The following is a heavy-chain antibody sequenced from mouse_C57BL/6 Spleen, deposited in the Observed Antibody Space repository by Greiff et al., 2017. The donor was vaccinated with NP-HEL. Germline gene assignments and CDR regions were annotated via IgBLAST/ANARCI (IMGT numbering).Heavy chain of an antibody. V-gene: IGHV1-9*01. J-gene: IGHJ2*01. CDR2: ILPGSGST. CDR1: GYTFTGYW. Sequence: VQLQQSGAELMKPGASVKLSCKATGYTFTGYWIEWVKQRPGHGLEWIGEILPGSGSTNYTEKFKGKATFTADTSSNTAYMQLSSLTTEDSAIYYCARGGGHGDYWGQGTTLTVSS. CDR3: ARGGGHGDY.